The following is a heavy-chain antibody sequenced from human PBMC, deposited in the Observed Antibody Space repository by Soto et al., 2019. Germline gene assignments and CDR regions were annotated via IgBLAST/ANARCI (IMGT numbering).Heavy chain of an antibody. D-gene: IGHD4-4*01. Sequence: GGSLRLSCAASGFTFSNYEMNWVRQAPGKGLEWVSYIGNRGRTIYYADSVKGRFTISRDNAKNSLYLQMNSLRAEDTAIYYCARDPAIYSGKFDYGLDVWGQGTTVTVSS. V-gene: IGHV3-48*03. CDR3: ARDPAIYSGKFDYGLDV. J-gene: IGHJ6*02. CDR1: GFTFSNYE. CDR2: IGNRGRTI.